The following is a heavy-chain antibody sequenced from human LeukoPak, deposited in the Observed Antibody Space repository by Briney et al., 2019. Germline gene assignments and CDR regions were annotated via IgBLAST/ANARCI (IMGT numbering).Heavy chain of an antibody. V-gene: IGHV1-2*02. CDR3: ARESYSYGFRPYYYGIDV. J-gene: IGHJ6*02. CDR1: GYTFTGSC. Sequence: ASVKVSCKASGYTFTGSCMHWGRQAPGQGLEWMGWINPNSGGTNYAQKFQGRVTMTRDTSISTAYMELSRLRSDDTAAYYCARESYSYGFRPYYYGIDVWGQGTTVTVSS. D-gene: IGHD5-18*01. CDR2: INPNSGGT.